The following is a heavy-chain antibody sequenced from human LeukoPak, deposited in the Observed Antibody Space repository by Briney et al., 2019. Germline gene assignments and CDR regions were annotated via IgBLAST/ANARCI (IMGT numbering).Heavy chain of an antibody. CDR1: GGSIRGYF. V-gene: IGHV4-59*12. CDR3: ARYKVGYFDY. CDR2: IYYSGST. Sequence: SETLSLTCTVSGGSIRGYFWTWIRQPPGKGLEWIGYIYYSGSTNYNPSLKSRVTIAVDTSKNQFSLRLNSVTAADTAVYYCARYKVGYFDYWGQGTRVTVSS. D-gene: IGHD1-1*01. J-gene: IGHJ4*02.